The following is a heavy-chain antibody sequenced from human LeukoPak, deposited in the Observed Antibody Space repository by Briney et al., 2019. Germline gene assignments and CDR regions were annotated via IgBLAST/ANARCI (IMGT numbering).Heavy chain of an antibody. CDR2: ISSDGSNQ. V-gene: IGHV3-30*01. CDR3: VTGRNYYYDY. Sequence: KPGGSLRLSCAASGFTFSTYPMHWVRQAPGKGLEWVAVISSDGSNQYYADSVKGRFTISRDNSRNTLYLQMNSLRSEDTAVNYCVTGRNYYYDYWGQGTLVTVSS. D-gene: IGHD3-22*01. J-gene: IGHJ4*02. CDR1: GFTFSTYP.